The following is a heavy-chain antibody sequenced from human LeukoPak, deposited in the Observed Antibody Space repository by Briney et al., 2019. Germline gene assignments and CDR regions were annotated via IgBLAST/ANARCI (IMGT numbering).Heavy chain of an antibody. Sequence: GWSLRLSCAASGFTFSSYSMNWVRQAPGKGLEWVSSISSSSSYIYYADSVKGRFTISRDNAKNSLYLQMNSLRAEDTAVYYCARATIVGATRFRYFDYWGQGTLVTVSS. CDR2: ISSSSSYI. CDR1: GFTFSSYS. V-gene: IGHV3-21*01. D-gene: IGHD1-26*01. CDR3: ARATIVGATRFRYFDY. J-gene: IGHJ4*02.